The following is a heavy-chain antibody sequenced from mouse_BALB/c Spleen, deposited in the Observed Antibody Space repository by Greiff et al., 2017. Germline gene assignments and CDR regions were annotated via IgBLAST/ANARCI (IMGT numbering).Heavy chain of an antibody. Sequence: VKVVESGPGLVAPSQSLSITCTVSGFSLTSYGVHWVRQPPGKGLEWLGVIWAGGSTNYNSALMSRLSISKDNSKSQVFLKMNSLQTDDTAMYYCATYYRGAWFAYWGQGTLVTVSA. D-gene: IGHD2-12*01. CDR3: ATYYRGAWFAY. CDR2: IWAGGST. CDR1: GFSLTSYG. V-gene: IGHV2-9*02. J-gene: IGHJ3*01.